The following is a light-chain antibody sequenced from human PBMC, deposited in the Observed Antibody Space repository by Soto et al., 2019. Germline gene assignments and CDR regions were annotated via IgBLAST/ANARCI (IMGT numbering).Light chain of an antibody. J-gene: IGLJ2*01. V-gene: IGLV2-14*01. CDR1: SSDVGGYNY. CDR2: DVN. CDR3: SSYTSSIS. Sequence: QSALTQPASVSGSPGQSITISCTGTSSDVGGYNYVSWYQQHPGKAPKLMIYDVNTRPSGVSNRFSGSKSGNTASLTLSGLQAEDEADYYGSSYTSSISFGGGTKVTVL.